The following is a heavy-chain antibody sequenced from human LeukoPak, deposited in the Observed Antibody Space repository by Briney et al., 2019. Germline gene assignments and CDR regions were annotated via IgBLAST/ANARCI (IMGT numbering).Heavy chain of an antibody. Sequence: GSLRLSCAASGFTFDDYAMHWVRQAPGKGLEWVSLISWDGGSTYYADSVKGRFTISRDNSKNSLYLQMNSLRAEDTAFYYCAKGDVDTAMATGYWGQGTLVTVSS. V-gene: IGHV3-43D*04. J-gene: IGHJ4*02. CDR2: ISWDGGST. D-gene: IGHD5-18*01. CDR3: AKGDVDTAMATGY. CDR1: GFTFDDYA.